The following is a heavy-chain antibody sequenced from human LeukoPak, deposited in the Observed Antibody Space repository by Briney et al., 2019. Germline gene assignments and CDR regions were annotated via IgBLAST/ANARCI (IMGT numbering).Heavy chain of an antibody. V-gene: IGHV3-30*02. CDR2: IRSDGSIK. CDR3: AKDLPEPYFDY. Sequence: GGSLRLSCAASGFTFSSYGTHWVRQAPGKGLEWVAFIRSDGSIKYYADSVKGRFTISRDISKNTLYLQMNSLRAEDTSVYYCAKDLPEPYFDYWGQGTLVTVSS. J-gene: IGHJ4*02. CDR1: GFTFSSYG.